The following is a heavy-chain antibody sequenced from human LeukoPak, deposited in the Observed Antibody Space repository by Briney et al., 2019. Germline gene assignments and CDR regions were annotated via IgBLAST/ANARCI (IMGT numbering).Heavy chain of an antibody. CDR1: GGTFSSYA. J-gene: IGHJ4*02. Sequence: ASVKVSCKASGGTFSSYAISWVRQAPGQGLEWMGGIIPIFGTANYAQKFQGRVTITADKSTSTAYMELSSLRSEDTAVYYCARRAAAGPEFDYWGQGTLVTVS. V-gene: IGHV1-69*06. D-gene: IGHD6-13*01. CDR3: ARRAAAGPEFDY. CDR2: IIPIFGTA.